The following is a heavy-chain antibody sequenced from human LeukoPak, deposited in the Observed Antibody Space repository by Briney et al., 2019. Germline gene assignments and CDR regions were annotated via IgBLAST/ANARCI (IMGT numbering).Heavy chain of an antibody. D-gene: IGHD6-6*01. CDR2: ISYDGSNK. Sequence: QPGRSLRLSCAASGFTFSSYAMHWVRQAPGKGLEWVAVISYDGSNKYYADSVKGRFTISRDNSKNTLYLQMNSLRAEDTAVYYCARGAARPVDYYYYYMDVWGKGTTVTVPS. V-gene: IGHV3-30*01. CDR3: ARGAARPVDYYYYYMDV. J-gene: IGHJ6*03. CDR1: GFTFSSYA.